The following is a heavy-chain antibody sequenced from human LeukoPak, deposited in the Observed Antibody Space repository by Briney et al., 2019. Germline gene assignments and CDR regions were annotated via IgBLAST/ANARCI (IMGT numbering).Heavy chain of an antibody. V-gene: IGHV3-21*01. D-gene: IGHD3-9*01. CDR2: ISSSSYI. CDR1: GFTFSSYS. J-gene: IGHJ4*02. Sequence: PGGSLRLSCAASGFTFSSYSMNSVRQAPGKGLEWVSSISSSSYIYYADSVKGRFTISRDNAKNSLYLQMNSLRAEDTAVYYCEKAAYDILTHGFDYWGQGTLVTVSS. CDR3: EKAAYDILTHGFDY.